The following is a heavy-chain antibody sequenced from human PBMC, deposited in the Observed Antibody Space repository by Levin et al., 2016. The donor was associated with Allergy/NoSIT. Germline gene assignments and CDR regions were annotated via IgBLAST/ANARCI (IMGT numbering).Heavy chain of an antibody. V-gene: IGHV4-39*01. CDR3: ARQIVGATWFDP. J-gene: IGHJ5*02. CDR2: IYYSGST. Sequence: PGKGLEWIGSIYYSGSTYYNPSLKSRVTISVDTSKNQFSLKLSSVTAADTAVYYCARQIVGATWFDPWGQGTLVTVSS. D-gene: IGHD1-26*01.